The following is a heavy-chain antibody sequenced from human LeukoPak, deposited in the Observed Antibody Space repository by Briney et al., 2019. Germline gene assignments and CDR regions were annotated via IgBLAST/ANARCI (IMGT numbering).Heavy chain of an antibody. CDR3: ARAFVGTGTRLDH. J-gene: IGHJ4*02. Sequence: GASVTVSCKASGYTFTGYYMHWVRQAPGQGLEWMGWINPNSGGTNYAQKFQGRVTMTTHTSISTAYMELSRLRSDDTAVYYCARAFVGTGTRLDHWGQGTLVTVSS. CDR2: INPNSGGT. D-gene: IGHD1-1*01. V-gene: IGHV1-2*02. CDR1: GYTFTGYY.